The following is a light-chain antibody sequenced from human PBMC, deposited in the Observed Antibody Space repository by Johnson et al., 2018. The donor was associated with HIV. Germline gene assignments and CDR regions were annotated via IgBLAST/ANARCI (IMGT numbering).Light chain of an antibody. J-gene: IGLJ1*01. CDR2: EDN. CDR1: VSNIESYF. Sequence: QSVLTQPPSVSAAPGQTVNISCSGNVSNIESYFVSWYQQLPGAAPTLLIYEDNKRPSGIPDRFSGSKSGATATLGLTGPQTWDEAEYYCGIWDASLSPLYVFGTGTTITVL. CDR3: GIWDASLSPLYV. V-gene: IGLV1-51*02.